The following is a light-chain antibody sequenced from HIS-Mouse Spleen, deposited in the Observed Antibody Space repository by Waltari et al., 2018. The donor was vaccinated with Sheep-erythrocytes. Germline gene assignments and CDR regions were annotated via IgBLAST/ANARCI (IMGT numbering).Light chain of an antibody. Sequence: SYELTQPPSVSVSPGQTARNAGSGDELPKKYSYWYQQKSGQAPVLVIYEDSKRPSGIPERFSGSTSGTMATLTISGAQVEDEADYYCYSTDSSGNHWVFGGGTKLTVL. V-gene: IGLV3-10*01. J-gene: IGLJ3*02. CDR1: ELPKKY. CDR3: YSTDSSGNHWV. CDR2: EDS.